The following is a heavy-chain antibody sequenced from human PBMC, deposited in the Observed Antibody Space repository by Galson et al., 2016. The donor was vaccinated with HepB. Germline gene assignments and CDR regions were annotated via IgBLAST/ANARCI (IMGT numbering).Heavy chain of an antibody. CDR2: IRGSGGGA. Sequence: SLRLSCAASGFSFNNYAMGWVRQTPGKGLEWVADIRGSGGGATYADSVMGRFTISRDISKNTLYLQMNSLRAEDTALYYCTKDGGYGSGCSDYWGQGTLVTVAS. V-gene: IGHV3-23*01. CDR1: GFSFNNYA. CDR3: TKDGGYGSGCSDY. D-gene: IGHD6-19*01. J-gene: IGHJ4*02.